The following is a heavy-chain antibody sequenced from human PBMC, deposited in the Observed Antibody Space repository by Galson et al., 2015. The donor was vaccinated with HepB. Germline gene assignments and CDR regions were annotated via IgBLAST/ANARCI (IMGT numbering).Heavy chain of an antibody. V-gene: IGHV1-18*01. CDR1: GYTFTSYG. D-gene: IGHD3-10*01. CDR2: ISAYNGNT. Sequence: SVKVSCKASGYTFTSYGISWVRQAPGQGLEWMGWISAYNGNTNYAQKLQGRVTMTTDTSTSTAYMELRSLRSDDTAVYYCARDPNYYYGSGSYCDYWGQGTLVTVSS. CDR3: ARDPNYYYGSGSYCDY. J-gene: IGHJ4*02.